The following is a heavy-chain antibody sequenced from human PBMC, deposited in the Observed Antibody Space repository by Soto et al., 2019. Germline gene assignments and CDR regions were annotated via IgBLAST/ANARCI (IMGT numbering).Heavy chain of an antibody. Sequence: GGSLRLSCAASGFIFSSFGMNWVRQAPGKGLEWVANIEQEGGQKYYGDSVRGRFTISRDNAKNSLYLQLNTLRDDDTAVYYCARLIGGYFYMDVWGKGTTVTVSS. CDR2: IEQEGGQK. CDR3: ARLIGGYFYMDV. CDR1: GFIFSSFG. V-gene: IGHV3-7*01. D-gene: IGHD3-16*01. J-gene: IGHJ6*03.